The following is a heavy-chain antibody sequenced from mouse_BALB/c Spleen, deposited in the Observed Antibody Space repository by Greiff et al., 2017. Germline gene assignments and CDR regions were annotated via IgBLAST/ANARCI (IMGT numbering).Heavy chain of an antibody. D-gene: IGHD2-1*01. V-gene: IGHV3-2*02. J-gene: IGHJ3*01. CDR2: ISYSGST. Sequence: EVKLQESGPGLVKPSQSLSLTCTVTGYSITSDYAWNWIRQFPGNKLEWMGYISYSGSTSYNPSLKSRISITRDTSKNQFFLQLNSVTTEDTATYYCARRDGNPWFAYWGQGTLVTVSA. CDR3: ARRDGNPWFAY. CDR1: GYSITSDYA.